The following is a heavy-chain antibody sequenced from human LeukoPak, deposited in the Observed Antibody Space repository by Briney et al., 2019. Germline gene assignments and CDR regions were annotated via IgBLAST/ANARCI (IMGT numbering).Heavy chain of an antibody. J-gene: IGHJ5*02. Sequence: EGSLRLSCAASGFTFSSYWMHWVRQAPGKGLVWVSRINSDGSSTSYADSVKGRFTISRDNAKNTLYLQMNSLRAEDTAVYYCARVAKSVLRFLEWSTGHTFDPWGQGTLVTVSS. D-gene: IGHD3-3*01. CDR2: INSDGSST. V-gene: IGHV3-74*01. CDR1: GFTFSSYW. CDR3: ARVAKSVLRFLEWSTGHTFDP.